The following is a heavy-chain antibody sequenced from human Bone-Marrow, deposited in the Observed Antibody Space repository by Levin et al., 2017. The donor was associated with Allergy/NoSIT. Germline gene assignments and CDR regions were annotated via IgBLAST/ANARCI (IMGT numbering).Heavy chain of an antibody. CDR1: GFTFSSFW. Sequence: GGSLRLSCAASGFTFSSFWMSWVRQAPGKGLEWVANIKQDGSEQYYLDSVKGRFTISRDNAENSLYLQMNSLRVEDTAVYYCAKTSRSSTDTDYWGQVTLVTVSS. CDR3: AKTSRSSTDTDY. J-gene: IGHJ4*02. D-gene: IGHD6-6*01. V-gene: IGHV3-7*01. CDR2: IKQDGSEQ.